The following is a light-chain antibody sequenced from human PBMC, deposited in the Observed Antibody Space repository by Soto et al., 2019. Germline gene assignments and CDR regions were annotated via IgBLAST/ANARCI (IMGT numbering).Light chain of an antibody. CDR3: QHYNSYLEA. V-gene: IGKV1-5*03. J-gene: IGKJ1*01. CDR2: KAS. Sequence: DIQMTQSPSTLSGSVGDRVTITCRASQTISSWLAWYQQKPGKAPKLLIYKASTLKSGVPSSFSGSGSGTEFTLTIRSLQPDDFATYYCQHYNSYLEALGQGTKVDIK. CDR1: QTISSW.